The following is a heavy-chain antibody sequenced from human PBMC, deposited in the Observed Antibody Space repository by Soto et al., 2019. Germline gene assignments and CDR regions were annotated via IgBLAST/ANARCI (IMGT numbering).Heavy chain of an antibody. V-gene: IGHV4-39*01. CDR3: ASHVLLWVWFDP. CDR1: GGSIISSSYY. J-gene: IGHJ5*02. CDR2: IYYSGST. Sequence: SETLSLTCTVPGGSIISSSYYWVWIRQPPGKGLEWIGSIYYSGSTYYNPSLKSRVTISVDTSKNQFSLKLSSVTAADTAVYYCASHVLLWVWFDPWGQGTLVTVSS. D-gene: IGHD3-10*01.